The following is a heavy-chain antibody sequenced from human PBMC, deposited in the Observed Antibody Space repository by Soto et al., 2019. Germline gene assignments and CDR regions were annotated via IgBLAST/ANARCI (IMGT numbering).Heavy chain of an antibody. D-gene: IGHD3-10*01. V-gene: IGHV1-18*01. CDR2: VSASDGST. J-gene: IGHJ4*02. CDR3: ATYYFGSGSYYRFDN. Sequence: ASVKVSCKASGYAFSFGFSWVRQAPGQGLEWMGWVSASDGSTNSAQKFRGRISLTTDTSTNTAYLDLLSLTSDDTAVYFCATYYFGSGSYYRFDNWGQGTLVTVSS. CDR1: GYAFSFG.